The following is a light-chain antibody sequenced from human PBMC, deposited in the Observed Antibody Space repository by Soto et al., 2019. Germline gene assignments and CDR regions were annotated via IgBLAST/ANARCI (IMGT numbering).Light chain of an antibody. Sequence: QSVLTQPASVSGSPGQSITISCTGKSNDVGGYNYVSWYQQHPGKAPKFMIYDVSNRPSGVSNGFSGSKSGNTASLTISGLQAEDEADYYCSSYTTSNTRQIVFGTGTKVTVL. CDR2: DVS. J-gene: IGLJ1*01. V-gene: IGLV2-14*01. CDR3: SSYTTSNTRQIV. CDR1: SNDVGGYNY.